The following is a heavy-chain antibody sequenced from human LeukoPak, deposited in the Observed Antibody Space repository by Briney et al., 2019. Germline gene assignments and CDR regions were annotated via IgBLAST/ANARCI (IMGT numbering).Heavy chain of an antibody. J-gene: IGHJ4*02. CDR1: GFTFSSYW. CDR3: ARDRKYYYDSSGYYYTY. D-gene: IGHD3-22*01. Sequence: GGSLRLSCAASGFTFSSYWMRWVRQAPGKGLEWVANIKQDGSEKYYVDSVKGRFTISRDNAKNSLYLQMNSLRAEDTAVYYCARDRKYYYDSSGYYYTYWGQGTLVTVSS. CDR2: IKQDGSEK. V-gene: IGHV3-7*01.